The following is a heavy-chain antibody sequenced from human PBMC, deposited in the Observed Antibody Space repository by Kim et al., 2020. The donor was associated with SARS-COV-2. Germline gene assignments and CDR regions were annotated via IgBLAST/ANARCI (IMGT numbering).Heavy chain of an antibody. CDR2: ISAYNGNT. CDR1: GYTFTSYG. D-gene: IGHD3-10*01. V-gene: IGHV1-18*01. CDR3: ARDFRGSRSYYGSGSYYLGRPHRFDP. J-gene: IGHJ5*02. Sequence: ASVKVSCKASGYTFTSYGISWVRQAPGQGLEWMGWISAYNGNTNYAQKLQGRVTMTTDTSTSTAYMELRSLRSDDTAVYYCARDFRGSRSYYGSGSYYLGRPHRFDPWGQGTLVTVSS.